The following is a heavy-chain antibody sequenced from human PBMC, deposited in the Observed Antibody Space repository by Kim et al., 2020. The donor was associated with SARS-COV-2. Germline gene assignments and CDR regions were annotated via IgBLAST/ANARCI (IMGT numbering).Heavy chain of an antibody. CDR3: AKDVRSSTGD. CDR2: ISGSGDST. D-gene: IGHD6-6*01. CDR1: GFIFSRYS. V-gene: IGHV3-23*01. Sequence: GSLRLSCAASGFIFSRYSMTWVRQAPGKGPEWVSAISGSGDSTYYADSVKGRFTISRDNSKNTMYLQMSSLGAEDTAVYYCAKDVRSSTGDWGQGALVTVSS. J-gene: IGHJ4*02.